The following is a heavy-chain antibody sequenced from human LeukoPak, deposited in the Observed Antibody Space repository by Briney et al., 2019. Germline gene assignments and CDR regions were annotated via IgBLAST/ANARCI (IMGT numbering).Heavy chain of an antibody. CDR1: GFTFSNYG. Sequence: GGSLRLSCAASGFTFSNYGMHWVRQAPDKGLKWVAVISHAGNNQFYADSVKGRFTISRDNAKNSLYLQMNSLRAEDTAVYYCAELGITMIGGVWGKGTTVTISS. D-gene: IGHD3-10*02. J-gene: IGHJ6*04. CDR3: AELGITMIGGV. CDR2: ISHAGNNQ. V-gene: IGHV3-30*18.